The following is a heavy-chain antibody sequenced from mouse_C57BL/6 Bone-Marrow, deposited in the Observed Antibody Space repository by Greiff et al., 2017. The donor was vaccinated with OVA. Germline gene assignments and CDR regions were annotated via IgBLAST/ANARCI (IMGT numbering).Heavy chain of an antibody. D-gene: IGHD5-1*01. Sequence: DVKLVESGGGLVQPGESLKLSCESNEYDFPSHDMSWVRKTPEKRLELVAAINSDGGSTYYTDTMERRFIMSRDKSKKTLYLPIRSLWSSDTALYYCSRHSDNVVSTYAMDYWGQGTSVTVSS. CDR3: SRHSDNVVSTYAMDY. J-gene: IGHJ4*01. CDR1: EYDFPSHD. CDR2: INSDGGST. V-gene: IGHV5-2*01.